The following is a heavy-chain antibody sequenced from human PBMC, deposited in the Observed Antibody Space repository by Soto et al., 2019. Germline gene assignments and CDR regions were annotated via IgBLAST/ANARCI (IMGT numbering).Heavy chain of an antibody. CDR2: ISGTGGST. CDR3: AKEEITSMMVLVPLGNGFDV. J-gene: IGHJ3*01. D-gene: IGHD3-22*01. Sequence: EVQLLESGGGLVQPGGSLRLSCAASGFTFSNYAMSWVRQAPGKGLEWVSGISGTGGSTYYADSVKGRFTISRDNSKNTLYLQMNGLRAEDTALYFCAKEEITSMMVLVPLGNGFDVWGQGTMVTVSS. V-gene: IGHV3-23*01. CDR1: GFTFSNYA.